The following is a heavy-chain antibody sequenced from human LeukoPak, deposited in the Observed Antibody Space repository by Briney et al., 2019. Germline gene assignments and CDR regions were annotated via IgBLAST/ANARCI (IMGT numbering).Heavy chain of an antibody. J-gene: IGHJ4*02. CDR2: IDWDDDK. D-gene: IGHD3-3*01. Sequence: GSGPALVKPTQTLTLTCTFSGFSLSTSGMCVSWIRQPPGKALEWLARIDWDDDKYYSTSLKTRLTISKDTSKNQVVLTMTNMDPVDTATYYCARTKYYDFWSGSPIDXXXQGTLVTVSS. V-gene: IGHV2-70*11. CDR1: GFSLSTSGMC. CDR3: ARTKYYDFWSGSPIDX.